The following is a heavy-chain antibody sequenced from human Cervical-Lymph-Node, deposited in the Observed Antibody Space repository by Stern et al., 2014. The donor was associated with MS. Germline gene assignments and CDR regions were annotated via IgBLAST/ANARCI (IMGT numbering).Heavy chain of an antibody. V-gene: IGHV3-15*01. CDR2: IKSNTDGGTT. CDR1: GFTFSNAW. J-gene: IGHJ3*02. Sequence: EVQLVESGGGLVKPGGSLRLSCAASGFTFSNAWMSWVRQAPGQGLEWVGRIKSNTDGGTTDYAAPVKGRFTISRDDSKNTLYLQMNSLKTEDTAVYYCTTHDSRGAGAFDIWGQGTMVTVSS. D-gene: IGHD3-22*01. CDR3: TTHDSRGAGAFDI.